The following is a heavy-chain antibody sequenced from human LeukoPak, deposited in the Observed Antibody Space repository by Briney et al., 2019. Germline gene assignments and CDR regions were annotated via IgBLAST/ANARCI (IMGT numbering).Heavy chain of an antibody. CDR2: IIPIFGTA. D-gene: IGHD6-25*01. CDR1: GGTFSSYD. J-gene: IGHJ4*02. V-gene: IGHV1-69*05. CDR3: ARAGGRTPYSSAPLYYFDY. Sequence: SVKVSCKASGGTFSSYDISWVRQAPGQGLEWMGGIIPIFGTANYAQKFQGRVTITTDESTSTAYMELSSLRSEDTAVYYCARAGGRTPYSSAPLYYFDYWGQGTLVTVSS.